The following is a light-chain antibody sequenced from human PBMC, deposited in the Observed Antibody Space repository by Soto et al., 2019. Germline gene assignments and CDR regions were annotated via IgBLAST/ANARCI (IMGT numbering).Light chain of an antibody. V-gene: IGKV4-1*01. CDR2: WAS. CDR1: QSVLYSSNNKNY. J-gene: IGKJ2*01. CDR3: QQSYGTPYT. Sequence: DIVMTQSPDSLAVSLGERATINCKSSQSVLYSSNNKNYLAWYQQKPGQPPKALFYWASTRESGVPDRFSGSGSGTDFTITISSLQAEDVAVYYCQQSYGTPYTFGQGTKLEIK.